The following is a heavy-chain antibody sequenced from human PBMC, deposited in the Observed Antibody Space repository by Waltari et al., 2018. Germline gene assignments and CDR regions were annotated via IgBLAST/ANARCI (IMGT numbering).Heavy chain of an antibody. CDR3: TFSTTHDY. Sequence: QVQLVESGGGVVQPGDSLRLSCPASGFIFRNYGMHWVRQAPGKGLEWVGVIWHDGSNQYYAESVKGRFTISRDNSKNTLYLQLSSLRVEDTGVYYCTFSTTHDYWGQGTLVTVSS. J-gene: IGHJ4*02. D-gene: IGHD1-26*01. CDR1: GFIFRNYG. V-gene: IGHV3-33*03. CDR2: IWHDGSNQ.